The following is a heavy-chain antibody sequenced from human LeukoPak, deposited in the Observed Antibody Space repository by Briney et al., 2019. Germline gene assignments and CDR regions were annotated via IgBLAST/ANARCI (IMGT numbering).Heavy chain of an antibody. V-gene: IGHV3-48*03. Sequence: PGGSLRLSCAASGFTFSNYEMNWVRQAPGKGLEWVSYISGSGSTIYYADSVKGRFTISRDNAKNTLYLQMNSLRAEDTAVYYCARVKVDITIFGVGSYYYYFGMDVWGQGTTVTVSS. CDR1: GFTFSNYE. D-gene: IGHD3-3*01. CDR2: ISGSGSTI. CDR3: ARVKVDITIFGVGSYYYYFGMDV. J-gene: IGHJ6*02.